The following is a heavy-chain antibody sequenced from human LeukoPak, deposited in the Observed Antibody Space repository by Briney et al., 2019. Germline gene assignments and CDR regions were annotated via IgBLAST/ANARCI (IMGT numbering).Heavy chain of an antibody. D-gene: IGHD2-8*01. CDR1: GFTFSTFR. J-gene: IGHJ4*02. CDR2: ISSSGSTI. V-gene: IGHV3-48*03. CDR3: TRVGQSYSTSGQALDH. Sequence: PGGSLRLSCAASGFTFSTFRMNWVRQAPGKGLEWVSYISSSGSTIYYADSVKGRFTISRDNAKNSLYLQMNSLRAEDTAVYYCTRVGQSYSTSGQALDHWGQGTLVTVSS.